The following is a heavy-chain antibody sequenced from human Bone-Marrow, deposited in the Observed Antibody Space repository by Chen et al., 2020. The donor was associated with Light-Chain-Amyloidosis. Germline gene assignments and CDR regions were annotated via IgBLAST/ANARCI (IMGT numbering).Heavy chain of an antibody. CDR3: ARDHYYDSSRDY. V-gene: IGHV4-39*02. J-gene: IGHJ4*02. CDR2: IYYSGST. D-gene: IGHD3-22*01. Sequence: QLQLQESGPGLVKPSETLSLTCTVSGGPISSSSYYWGWIRQPPGKGLEWIGSIYYSGSTYYNPSLKSRVTISVDTSKNQFSLKLSSVTAADTAVYYCARDHYYDSSRDYWGQGTLVTVSS. CDR1: GGPISSSSYY.